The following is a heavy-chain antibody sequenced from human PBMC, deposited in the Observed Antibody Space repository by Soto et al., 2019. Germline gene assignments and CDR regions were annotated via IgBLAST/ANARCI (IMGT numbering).Heavy chain of an antibody. CDR1: GFTLSENY. D-gene: IGHD2-15*01. V-gene: IGHV3-72*01. J-gene: IGHJ6*02. CDR2: TRNKANSYNT. CDR3: ARLLVAGYYFFGMDV. Sequence: EVQLVESGGGLVQPGGSLRLSCAVSGFTLSENYVDWVRQAPGKGLEWVGRTRNKANSYNTEYAASVKGRFTISRDDSKSSVELQMISLKTEDTAVYYCARLLVAGYYFFGMDVWGPGTTVTVSS.